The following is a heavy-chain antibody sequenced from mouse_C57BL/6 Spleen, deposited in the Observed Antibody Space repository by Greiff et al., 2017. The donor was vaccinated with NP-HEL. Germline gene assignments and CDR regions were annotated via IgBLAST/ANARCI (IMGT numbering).Heavy chain of an antibody. CDR2: ISYDGSN. Sequence: EVKLVESGPGLVKPSQSLSLTCSVTGYSITSGYYWNWIRQFPGNKLEWMGYISYDGSNNYNPSLKNRISITRDTSKNQFFLKLNSVTTEDTATYYCARGEDDYDGNAMDYWGQGTSVTVSS. V-gene: IGHV3-6*01. CDR1: GYSITSGYY. D-gene: IGHD2-4*01. J-gene: IGHJ4*01. CDR3: ARGEDDYDGNAMDY.